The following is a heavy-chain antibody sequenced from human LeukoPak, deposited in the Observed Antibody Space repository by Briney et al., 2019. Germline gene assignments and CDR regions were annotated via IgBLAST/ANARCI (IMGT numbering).Heavy chain of an antibody. CDR2: IRYDGSNK. J-gene: IGHJ4*02. CDR3: AKVNKGGYDSFDY. D-gene: IGHD5-12*01. V-gene: IGHV3-30*02. CDR1: GFTFSSYG. Sequence: GGSLRLSCAASGFTFSSYGMHWVRQAPGKGLEWVAFIRYDGSNKYYADSVKGRFTISRDNSKNTQYLQMDSLRAEDTAVYYCAKVNKGGYDSFDYWGQGTLVTVSS.